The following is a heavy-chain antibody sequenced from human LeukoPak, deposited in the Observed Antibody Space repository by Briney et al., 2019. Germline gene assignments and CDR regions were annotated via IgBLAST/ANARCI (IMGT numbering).Heavy chain of an antibody. Sequence: GGSLRLSCAASGFTFSTYAMHWVRQAPGKGLEWVAHMSYDEGTKYYADSVKGRFTNSRDNSKNTLYLQMNSLRAEDTAFYYCARGGAYCRGDCPLDAFDPWGQGTMVTVSS. D-gene: IGHD2-21*02. CDR1: GFTFSTYA. CDR2: MSYDEGTK. J-gene: IGHJ3*01. CDR3: ARGGAYCRGDCPLDAFDP. V-gene: IGHV3-30-3*01.